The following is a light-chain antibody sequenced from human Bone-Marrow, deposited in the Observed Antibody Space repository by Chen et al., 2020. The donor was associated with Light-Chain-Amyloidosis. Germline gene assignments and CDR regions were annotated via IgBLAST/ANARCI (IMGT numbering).Light chain of an antibody. Sequence: QSVLTQPPSASGTPGQRVTISCSGSSPNIGSNTVNWYQQLPGTAPKLLIYSNNQRPSGVPDRCSGSKSGTSASLAISGLQSEDEADYYCAAWDDSLNGWVFGGGTKLTVL. V-gene: IGLV1-44*01. J-gene: IGLJ3*02. CDR3: AAWDDSLNGWV. CDR2: SNN. CDR1: SPNIGSNT.